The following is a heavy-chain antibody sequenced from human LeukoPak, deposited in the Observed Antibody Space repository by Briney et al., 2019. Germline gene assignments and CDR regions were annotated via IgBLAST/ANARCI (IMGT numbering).Heavy chain of an antibody. CDR3: ARQILGTTLYFDY. D-gene: IGHD1-26*01. V-gene: IGHV4-59*08. Sequence: PSETLSLTCTVSSGSISSYYWSWIRQPPGKGLEWIGYIYYSGSTNYNPSLKSRVTISVDTSKNQFSLKLRSVTAADTAVYYCARQILGTTLYFDYWGQGTLVTVSS. J-gene: IGHJ4*02. CDR1: SGSISSYY. CDR2: IYYSGST.